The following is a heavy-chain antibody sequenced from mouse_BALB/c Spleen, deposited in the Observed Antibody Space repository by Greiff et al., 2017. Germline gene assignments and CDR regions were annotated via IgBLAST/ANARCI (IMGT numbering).Heavy chain of an antibody. CDR1: GYTFTSYW. Sequence: QVQLQQPGAELVKPGASVKLSCKASGYTFTSYWMHWVKQRPGQGLEWIGEINPSNGRTNYNEKFKSKATLTVDKSSSTAYMQLSSLTSEDSAVYYCARMATGGDYRGQGTTLTVPS. D-gene: IGHD6-1*01. CDR2: INPSNGRT. J-gene: IGHJ2*01. V-gene: IGHV1S81*02. CDR3: ARMATGGDY.